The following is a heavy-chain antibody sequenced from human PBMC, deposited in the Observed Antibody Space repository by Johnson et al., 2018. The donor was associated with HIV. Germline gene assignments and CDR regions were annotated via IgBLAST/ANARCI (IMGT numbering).Heavy chain of an antibody. D-gene: IGHD3-3*01. J-gene: IGHJ3*02. Sequence: QVQLVESGGGVVQPGGSLRLSCAASGFTFSSYGMHWVRQAPGKGLEWVAFIRYDGSNKYYADSVKGRFTIPRDNSKNTLYLQMNSLRVEDTALYYCARKIRITIFGLVISQSNDAFDIWGQGTMVTVSS. CDR3: ARKIRITIFGLVISQSNDAFDI. CDR1: GFTFSSYG. V-gene: IGHV3-30*02. CDR2: IRYDGSNK.